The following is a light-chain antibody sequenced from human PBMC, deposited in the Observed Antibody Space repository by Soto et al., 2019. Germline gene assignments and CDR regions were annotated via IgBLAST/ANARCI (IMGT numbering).Light chain of an antibody. CDR1: QSIRSN. CDR3: QQYNNWPLT. CDR2: VAS. V-gene: IGKV3-15*01. Sequence: EIVMTQSPGTLSVSPGERATLSCRASQSIRSNLAWYQQKPGQTPRLLIYVASTRATGIPARFTGSGSGTDFTLTISSLQSEDCAIYSCQQYNNWPLTFGGGTKV. J-gene: IGKJ4*01.